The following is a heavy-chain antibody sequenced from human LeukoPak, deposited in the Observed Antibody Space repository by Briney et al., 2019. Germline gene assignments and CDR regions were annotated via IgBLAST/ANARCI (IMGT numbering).Heavy chain of an antibody. CDR3: ARTPSRTRVFDY. CDR1: NGFISSVGYY. J-gene: IGHJ4*02. D-gene: IGHD3-10*01. V-gene: IGHV4-31*01. CDR2: IYHSGST. Sequence: PSQTLSLTCTVSNGFISSVGYYWSWIRQNPGKGLEFIGYIYHSGSTYYNPSLKRPITISMDTSENQFSLRLTAVTAADSAIYYCARTPSRTRVFDYWGQGTLVTVSS.